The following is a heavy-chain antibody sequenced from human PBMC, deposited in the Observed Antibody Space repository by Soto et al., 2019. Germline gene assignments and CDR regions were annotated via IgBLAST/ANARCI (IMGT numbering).Heavy chain of an antibody. J-gene: IGHJ4*02. CDR1: GGSIKVGGYY. CDR3: ARLAYSHYST. CDR2: IYYSGTT. D-gene: IGHD5-12*01. V-gene: IGHV4-39*01. Sequence: PSETLSLTCTVSGGSIKVGGYYWGWIRQPPGKGLEWVATIYYSGTTYYNPSLKSRLTISLDTSRNQFSRDLTSVTAADTAVYYCARLAYSHYSTWGQGTLVTVS.